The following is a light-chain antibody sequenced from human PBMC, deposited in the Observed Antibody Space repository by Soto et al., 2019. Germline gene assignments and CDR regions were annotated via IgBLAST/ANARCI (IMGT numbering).Light chain of an antibody. CDR3: QQYNNWWT. CDR1: QSVSSN. CDR2: CAS. Sequence: EIVMTQSPATLSVSPGERATLSCRASQSVSSNLAWYQQKPGQAPRLLIYCASTRATGIPARFSGSGSGTYFTLTISSLQSEDFAVYYCQQYNNWWTFGQGTKVEIK. V-gene: IGKV3-15*01. J-gene: IGKJ1*01.